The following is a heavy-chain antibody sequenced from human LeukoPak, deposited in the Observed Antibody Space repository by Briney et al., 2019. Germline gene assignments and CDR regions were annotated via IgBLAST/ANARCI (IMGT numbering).Heavy chain of an antibody. CDR3: AKDVRAAAGTPYFDY. Sequence: GGSLRPSCAASGFTFSDYYMSWIRQAPGKGLEWVSYISSSGSTIYDADSVKGRFTISRDNAKNSLYLQMNSLRAEDTAVYYCAKDVRAAAGTPYFDYWGQGTLVTVSS. CDR1: GFTFSDYY. V-gene: IGHV3-11*01. J-gene: IGHJ4*02. CDR2: ISSSGSTI. D-gene: IGHD6-13*01.